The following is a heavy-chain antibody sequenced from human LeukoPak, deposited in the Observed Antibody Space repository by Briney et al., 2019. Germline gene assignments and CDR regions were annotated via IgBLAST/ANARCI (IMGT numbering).Heavy chain of an antibody. J-gene: IGHJ4*02. V-gene: IGHV4-30-4*01. Sequence: SQTLSLTCTVSGGSISSGDYYWTWIRQPPGKGLEWIGYIYYSGTTYYNPSLKSRVTISVDTSKNRFSLNLNSVTAADTAVYYCARYYCSSSSCPGIEYWGQGTLVTVSS. D-gene: IGHD2-2*01. CDR1: GGSISSGDYY. CDR2: IYYSGTT. CDR3: ARYYCSSSSCPGIEY.